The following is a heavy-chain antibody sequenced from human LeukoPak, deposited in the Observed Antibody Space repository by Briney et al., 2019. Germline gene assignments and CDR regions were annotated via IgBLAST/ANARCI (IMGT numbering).Heavy chain of an antibody. V-gene: IGHV3-23*01. J-gene: IGHJ4*02. Sequence: GGSLRLSCAASGFTFSSYAMSWVRQAPGKGLEWVSAISGSGGSTYYADSVKGRFTISRDNSKNTLHLQMNSLRAEDTAVYYCAKDRRIAVAGTLGEFDYWGQGTLVTVSS. D-gene: IGHD6-19*01. CDR3: AKDRRIAVAGTLGEFDY. CDR2: ISGSGGST. CDR1: GFTFSSYA.